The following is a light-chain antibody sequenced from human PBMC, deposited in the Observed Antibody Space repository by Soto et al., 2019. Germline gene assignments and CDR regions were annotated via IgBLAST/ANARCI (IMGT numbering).Light chain of an antibody. Sequence: QSALTQPASVSGSPAQSITISCTGSSSDVGGSGLVSWYQFHPGKAPKLIIFEVSNRPSGISDRFSGFKSANTAYLTISGVQPEDEAVYHCSSYTTIKTVVFGGGTQLTVL. CDR2: EVS. V-gene: IGLV2-14*02. CDR1: SSDVGGSGL. CDR3: SSYTTIKTVV. J-gene: IGLJ7*01.